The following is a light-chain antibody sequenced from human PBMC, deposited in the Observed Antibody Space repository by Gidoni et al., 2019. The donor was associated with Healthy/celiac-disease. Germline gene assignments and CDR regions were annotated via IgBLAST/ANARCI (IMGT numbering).Light chain of an antibody. CDR2: GNS. Sequence: QSVLTQPPSVSGAPGQRVTISCTGSSSNIGAGYDVHWYQQLPGTAPNLLIYGNSNRPSGVPDRFPGSKSGTSASLAITGLQAEDEADYYCQSYDSSLSGPRVFGGGTKLTVL. V-gene: IGLV1-40*01. CDR1: SSNIGAGYD. J-gene: IGLJ3*02. CDR3: QSYDSSLSGPRV.